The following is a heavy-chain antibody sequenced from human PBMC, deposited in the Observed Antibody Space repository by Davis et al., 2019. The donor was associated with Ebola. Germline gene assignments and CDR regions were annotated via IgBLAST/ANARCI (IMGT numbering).Heavy chain of an antibody. V-gene: IGHV1-18*04. CDR1: GYTFTSYG. CDR3: ARGGPYSSSWAQTYYYGMDV. Sequence: ASVKVSCKASGYTFTSYGLSWVRQAPGQGLEWMGWISAYNGNTNYAQKLQGRVTITADESTSTAYMELSSLISEDTAVYYCARGGPYSSSWAQTYYYGMDVWGKGTTVTVSS. CDR2: ISAYNGNT. J-gene: IGHJ6*04. D-gene: IGHD6-13*01.